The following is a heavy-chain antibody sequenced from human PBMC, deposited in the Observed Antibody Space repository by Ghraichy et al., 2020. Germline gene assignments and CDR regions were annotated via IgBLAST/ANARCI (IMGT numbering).Heavy chain of an antibody. CDR3: ARVNRSAFDI. CDR1: GFTFSSYW. D-gene: IGHD1-14*01. CDR2: IKQDGSAK. J-gene: IGHJ3*02. Sequence: GGSLRLSCAASGFTFSSYWMSWVRQAPGKGLKWVANIKQDGSAKYYVDSVKGRFTISRDTAKNSLYLQMNSLRAEDTSVYYCARVNRSAFDIWGQGTMVTGSS. V-gene: IGHV3-7*03.